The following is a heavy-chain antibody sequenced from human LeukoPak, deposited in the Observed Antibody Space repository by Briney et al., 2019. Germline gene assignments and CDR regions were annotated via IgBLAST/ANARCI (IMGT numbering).Heavy chain of an antibody. D-gene: IGHD5-24*01. V-gene: IGHV5-51*01. CDR2: IHPGDSDT. CDR3: ARQDGTAKFYFDY. CDR1: GYSFTYW. J-gene: IGHJ4*02. Sequence: GESLKISCKGSGYSFTYWIGWVRQMPGKGLEWMGIIHPGDSDTRHSPSFQGHVTISVDKSINTAYLQWSSLKASDTAIYYCARQDGTAKFYFDYWGQGTLVTVSS.